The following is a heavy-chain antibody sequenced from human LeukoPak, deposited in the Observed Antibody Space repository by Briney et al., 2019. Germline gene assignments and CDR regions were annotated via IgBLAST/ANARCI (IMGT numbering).Heavy chain of an antibody. CDR3: AREALTMIVVATGWFDP. CDR1: AFTFSSYW. V-gene: IGHV3-21*01. D-gene: IGHD3-22*01. CDR2: ISSSSSYI. J-gene: IGHJ5*02. Sequence: GGSLRLSCAASAFTFSSYWMHWVRQAPGKGLEWVSSISSSSSYIYYADSVKGRFTISRDNAKNSLYLQTNSLRAEDTAVYYCAREALTMIVVATGWFDPWGQGTLVTVSS.